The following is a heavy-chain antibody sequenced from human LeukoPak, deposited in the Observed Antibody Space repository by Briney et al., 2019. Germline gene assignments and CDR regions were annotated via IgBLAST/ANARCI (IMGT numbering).Heavy chain of an antibody. J-gene: IGHJ4*02. D-gene: IGHD5-12*01. CDR2: ISSNGGST. V-gene: IGHV3-64D*06. CDR3: VKGQDIVAEPFDY. Sequence: GGSLRLSCSASGFTFSSYAMHWVRQAPGKGLEYVSAISSNGGSTYYADSVKGRFTISRDNSKNTLYLQMSSLRAEDTAVYYCVKGQDIVAEPFDYWGQGTLVTVYS. CDR1: GFTFSSYA.